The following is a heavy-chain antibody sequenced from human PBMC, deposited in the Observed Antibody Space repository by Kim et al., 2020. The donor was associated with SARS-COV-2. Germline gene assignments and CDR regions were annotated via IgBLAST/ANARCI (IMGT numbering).Heavy chain of an antibody. D-gene: IGHD5-12*01. CDR3: AKDYIVATSPLYYFDY. CDR1: GFTFSSYA. CDR2: ISGSGGST. V-gene: IGHV3-23*01. Sequence: GGSLRLSCAASGFTFSSYAMSWVRQAPGKGLEWVSAISGSGGSTYYADSVKGRFTISRDNSKNTLYLQMNSLRAEDTAVYYCAKDYIVATSPLYYFDYWGQGTLVTVSS. J-gene: IGHJ4*02.